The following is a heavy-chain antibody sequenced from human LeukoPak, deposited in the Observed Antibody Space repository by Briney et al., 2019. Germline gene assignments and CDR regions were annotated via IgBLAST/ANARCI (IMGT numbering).Heavy chain of an antibody. CDR3: ARDRPRTYYYDSSGSYLGY. Sequence: ASVKVSCKASGYTFTSYGISWVRQAPGQGLEWMGWISAYNGNTNYAQKLQGRVTMTTDTSTSTAYMELRSLRSDDTAVYYCARDRPRTYYYDSSGSYLGYWGQGTLVTVSS. CDR2: ISAYNGNT. CDR1: GYTFTSYG. J-gene: IGHJ4*02. D-gene: IGHD3-22*01. V-gene: IGHV1-18*01.